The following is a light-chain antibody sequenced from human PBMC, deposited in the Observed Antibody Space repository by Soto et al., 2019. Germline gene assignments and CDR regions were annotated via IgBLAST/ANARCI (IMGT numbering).Light chain of an antibody. CDR3: MQTLQTPYT. CDR1: QSLLHGNGFNY. V-gene: IGKV2-28*01. J-gene: IGKJ2*01. Sequence: DIVMTQSPLSLPVTPGEPASLSCRSSQSLLHGNGFNYLDWYLQKPGQSPHLLIYLGSHRASGIHVRFSGSGSGTDFTLKISRVEAEDVGVYYCMQTLQTPYTFGQGTKLEIK. CDR2: LGS.